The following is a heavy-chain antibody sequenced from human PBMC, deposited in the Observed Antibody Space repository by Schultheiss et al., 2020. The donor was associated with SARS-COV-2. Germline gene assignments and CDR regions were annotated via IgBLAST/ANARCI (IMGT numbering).Heavy chain of an antibody. J-gene: IGHJ6*02. Sequence: GGSLRLSCAASGFTFSSYSMNWVRQAPGKGLEWVSSISSSSSYIYYADSVKGRFTISRDNSRITLYLQMNSLRAEDTAVYYCAKDVSMSTVTLDVWGQGTTVTVSS. CDR3: AKDVSMSTVTLDV. CDR1: GFTFSSYS. V-gene: IGHV3-21*01. CDR2: ISSSSSYI. D-gene: IGHD4-17*01.